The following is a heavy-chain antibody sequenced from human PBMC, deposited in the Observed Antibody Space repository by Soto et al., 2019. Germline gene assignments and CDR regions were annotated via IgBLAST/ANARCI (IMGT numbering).Heavy chain of an antibody. Sequence: PSETLSLTCAVYGGSFSGYYWSWIRQPPGKGLEWIGEINHSGSTNYNPSLKSRVTISVDTFKNQFSLKLSSVTAADTAVYYCARVGNTYYDFWSGSPPDLDVSGQGTTVTVSS. CDR2: INHSGST. CDR3: ARVGNTYYDFWSGSPPDLDV. D-gene: IGHD3-3*01. CDR1: GGSFSGYY. J-gene: IGHJ6*02. V-gene: IGHV4-34*01.